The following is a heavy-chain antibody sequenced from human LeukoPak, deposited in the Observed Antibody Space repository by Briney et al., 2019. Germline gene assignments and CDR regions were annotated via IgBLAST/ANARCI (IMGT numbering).Heavy chain of an antibody. CDR1: GFTFNNAW. D-gene: IGHD6-19*01. V-gene: IGHV3-15*01. Sequence: GGSLRPSCAASGFTFNNAWMSWVRQAPGKGLEWVGRIKSKTDGGTADHAAPVKGRFTISRDDSENTLYLQMNSLKTEDTAMYYRTTLAVAGGGQGTLVTVSS. J-gene: IGHJ4*02. CDR3: TTLAVAG. CDR2: IKSKTDGGTA.